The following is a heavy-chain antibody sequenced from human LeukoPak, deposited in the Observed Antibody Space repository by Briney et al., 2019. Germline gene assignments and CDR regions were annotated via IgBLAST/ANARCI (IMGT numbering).Heavy chain of an antibody. V-gene: IGHV1-69*04. CDR2: IIPILGIA. Sequence: ASVKVSCKASGGTFSSYAISWVQQAPGQGLEWMGRIIPILGIANYAQKFQGRVTITADKSTSTAYMELSSLRSEDTAVYYCAREAAAGTDYWGQGTLVTVSS. J-gene: IGHJ4*02. CDR1: GGTFSSYA. CDR3: AREAAAGTDY. D-gene: IGHD6-13*01.